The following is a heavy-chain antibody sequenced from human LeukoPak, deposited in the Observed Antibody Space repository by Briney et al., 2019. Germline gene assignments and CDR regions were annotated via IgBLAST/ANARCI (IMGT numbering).Heavy chain of an antibody. J-gene: IGHJ4*02. CDR3: ARSYYYGSGSYDER. CDR1: GGSISSYY. CDR2: INHSGST. V-gene: IGHV4-34*01. D-gene: IGHD3-10*01. Sequence: PSETLSLTCTVSGGSISSYYWSWIRQPPGKGLEWIGEINHSGSTNYNPSLKSRVTISVDTSKNQFSLKLSSVTAADTAVYYCARSYYYGSGSYDERWGQGTLVTVSS.